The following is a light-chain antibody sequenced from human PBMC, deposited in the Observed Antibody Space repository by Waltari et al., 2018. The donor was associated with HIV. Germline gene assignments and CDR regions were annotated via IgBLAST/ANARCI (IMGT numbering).Light chain of an antibody. J-gene: IGKJ4*01. CDR1: RGVCSH. Sequence: DIVMTQPPATLSVSPGERATLCCSASRGVCSHLAWYQQTPGQAHRRLLYGPSTCATCSPARFSGSGSGTEFTLTISSLQSEDFAVYYCQQYNNWPPLTFGGGTKVEIK. V-gene: IGKV3-15*01. CDR2: GPS. CDR3: QQYNNWPPLT.